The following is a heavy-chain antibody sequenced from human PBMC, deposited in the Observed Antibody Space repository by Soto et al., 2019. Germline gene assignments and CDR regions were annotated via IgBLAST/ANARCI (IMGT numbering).Heavy chain of an antibody. D-gene: IGHD5-18*01. Sequence: VQLLESGGGLVQPGGSLRLSCAASGFTFSSYAMSWVRQAPGKGLEWVSAISGSGGSTYYADSVKGRFTISRDNSKNTLYLQMNSLRAEDSAVYYCAKDMAGYSYGLVYYGMDVWGQGTTVTVSS. J-gene: IGHJ6*02. CDR1: GFTFSSYA. CDR3: AKDMAGYSYGLVYYGMDV. V-gene: IGHV3-23*01. CDR2: ISGSGGST.